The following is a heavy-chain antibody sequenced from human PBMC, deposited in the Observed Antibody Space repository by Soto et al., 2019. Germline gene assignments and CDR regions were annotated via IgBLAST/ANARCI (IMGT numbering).Heavy chain of an antibody. CDR2: MYTTGDS. J-gene: IGHJ4*02. Sequence: QVHLQESGPGLVKPSETLSLTCSVSGGPMRNYYWSWIRQPAGKGLEWIGRMYTTGDSNYNPSLKSRVTLSVDRSKNQFSLKLTSVTAADTAVYHCARQAGSYSDSWGQGTLVTVSS. CDR3: ARQAGSYSDS. V-gene: IGHV4-4*07. CDR1: GGPMRNYY.